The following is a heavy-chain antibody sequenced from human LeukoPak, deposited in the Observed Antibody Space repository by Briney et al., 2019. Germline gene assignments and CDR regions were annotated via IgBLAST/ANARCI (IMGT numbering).Heavy chain of an antibody. D-gene: IGHD3-10*01. Sequence: SETLSLTCAVYGGSFSGYYWSWIRQPPGKGQERIGEINHSGSTNYNPSLKSRVTISIDTSKNQFSLKLSSVTAADTAVYYCASGYGSGSQYNWFDPWGQGTLVTVSS. CDR2: INHSGST. CDR1: GGSFSGYY. V-gene: IGHV4-34*01. J-gene: IGHJ5*02. CDR3: ASGYGSGSQYNWFDP.